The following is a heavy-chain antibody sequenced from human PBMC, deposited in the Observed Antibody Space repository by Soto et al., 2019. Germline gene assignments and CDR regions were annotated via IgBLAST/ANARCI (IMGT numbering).Heavy chain of an antibody. CDR1: GGSINNYY. D-gene: IGHD3-16*01. Sequence: QVQLQESGPGLVKPSETLSLTCTVSGGSINNYYWSWIRQPPEKGLEWIGYIHYSGSTNYTPSIAVRVSLYVDTSKTPLSLNLSSVTAADTAVYYCARLTYSQIPHLSSWYIHVWGKGSTVIVSS. CDR3: ARLTYSQIPHLSSWYIHV. J-gene: IGHJ6*03. CDR2: IHYSGST. V-gene: IGHV4-59*08.